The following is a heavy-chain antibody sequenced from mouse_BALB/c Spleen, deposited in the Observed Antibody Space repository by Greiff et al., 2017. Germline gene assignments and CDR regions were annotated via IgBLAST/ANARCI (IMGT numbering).Heavy chain of an antibody. CDR3: ARDYGSSYGFAY. V-gene: IGHV5-15*02. CDR1: GFTFSDYG. J-gene: IGHJ3*01. CDR2: ISNLAYSI. D-gene: IGHD1-1*01. Sequence: EVHLVESGGGLVQPGGSRKLSCAASGFTFSDYGMAWVRQAPGKGPEWVAFISNLAYSIYYADTVTGRFTISRENAKNTLYLEMSSLRSEDTAMYYCARDYGSSYGFAYWGQGTLVTVSA.